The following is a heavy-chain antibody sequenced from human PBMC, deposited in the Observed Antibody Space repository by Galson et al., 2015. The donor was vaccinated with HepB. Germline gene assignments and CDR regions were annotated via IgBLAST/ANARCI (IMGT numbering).Heavy chain of an antibody. CDR2: INPNSGGT. J-gene: IGHJ5*02. V-gene: IGHV1-2*02. Sequence: SVKVSCKASGYTFTGYYMHWVRQAPGQGLEWMGWINPNSGGTNYAQKFQGRVTMTRDTSISTAYMELSRLRSDDTAVYYCARENYSSSSYLNDPWGQGTLVTVSS. CDR3: ARENYSSSSYLNDP. D-gene: IGHD6-6*01. CDR1: GYTFTGYY.